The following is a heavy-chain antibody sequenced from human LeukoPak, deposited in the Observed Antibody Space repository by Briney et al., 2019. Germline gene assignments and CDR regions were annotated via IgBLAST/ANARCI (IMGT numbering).Heavy chain of an antibody. Sequence: GGSLRLSCAASGFTFSSYWMSWVRQAPGKGLEWVANIKQDGSEKYYVDSVKGRFTISRDNAKNSLYLQMNSLRAEDTAAYYCASNDLIAAAGAPFDYWGQGTLVTVSS. CDR3: ASNDLIAAAGAPFDY. J-gene: IGHJ4*02. D-gene: IGHD6-13*01. CDR1: GFTFSSYW. CDR2: IKQDGSEK. V-gene: IGHV3-7*01.